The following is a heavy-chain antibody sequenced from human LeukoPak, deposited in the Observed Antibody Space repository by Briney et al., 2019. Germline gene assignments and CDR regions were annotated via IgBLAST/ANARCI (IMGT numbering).Heavy chain of an antibody. V-gene: IGHV3-7*01. CDR2: IKQDGSEK. CDR1: GFTFSSYW. J-gene: IGHJ4*02. Sequence: GGSLRLSCAASGFTFSSYWMSWVRQAPGKGLEWVANIKQDGSEKYYVDSVKGRFTISRDNAKNSLYLQMNSLRAEDTAVYYCARPYVLRLLEWLPFDYWGQGTLVTVSS. CDR3: ARPYVLRLLEWLPFDY. D-gene: IGHD3-3*01.